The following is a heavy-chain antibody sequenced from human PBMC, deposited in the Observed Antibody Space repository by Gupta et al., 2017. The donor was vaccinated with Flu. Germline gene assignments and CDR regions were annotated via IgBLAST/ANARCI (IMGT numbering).Heavy chain of an antibody. Sequence: RQAPGKGLEWVSSISWNSATIAYADSVKGRFTISRDNARNFLYLQLNSLRAEDTALYFCVKESRSSSWALFDSWGQGTLVTVSS. CDR2: ISWNSATI. CDR3: VKESRSSSWALFDS. J-gene: IGHJ4*02. V-gene: IGHV3-9*01. D-gene: IGHD6-13*01.